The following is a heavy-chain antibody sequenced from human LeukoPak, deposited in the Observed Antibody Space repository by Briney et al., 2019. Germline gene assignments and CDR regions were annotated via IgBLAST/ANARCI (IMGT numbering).Heavy chain of an antibody. V-gene: IGHV4-31*03. CDR2: IYYSGST. CDR1: GGSISSGGYY. Sequence: SETLSLTCTVSGGSISSGGYYWSWIRQHPGKGLEWIGYIYYSGSTYYNPSLKSRVTISVDTSKNQFSLKLSSVTAADTAVCYCARIEGGGDSSGYYRSGSDYWGQGTLVTVSS. CDR3: ARIEGGGDSSGYYRSGSDY. J-gene: IGHJ4*02. D-gene: IGHD3-22*01.